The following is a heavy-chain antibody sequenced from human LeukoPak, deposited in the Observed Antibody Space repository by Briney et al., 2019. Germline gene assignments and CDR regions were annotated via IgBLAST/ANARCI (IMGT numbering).Heavy chain of an antibody. CDR2: ISAYNGNT. D-gene: IGHD1-26*01. CDR3: ARVSATASPPLPFDP. CDR1: GYTFTSYG. V-gene: IGHV1-18*01. J-gene: IGHJ5*02. Sequence: GASVKVSCKASGYTFTSYGVSWVRQAPGQGFEWMGWISAYNGNTNYAQKLQGRVTMTTDTSTSTAYMELRSLRSDDTAVYYCARVSATASPPLPFDPWGQGTLVTVSS.